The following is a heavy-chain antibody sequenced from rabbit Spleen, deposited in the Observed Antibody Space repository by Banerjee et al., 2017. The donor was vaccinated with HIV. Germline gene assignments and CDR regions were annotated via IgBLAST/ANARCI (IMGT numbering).Heavy chain of an antibody. CDR1: GLDFSSSYW. CDR3: ARGGDVSRLDYFNVLYGMDL. D-gene: IGHD2-1*01. V-gene: IGHV1S45*01. Sequence: QEQLVEYGGDLVQPEGSLTLTCKASGLDFSSSYWICWVRQAPGKGLEWIACIYVGSGGGTKYASWAKGRFTISKTSSTTVTLEMTSLTVADTATYFCARGGDVSRLDYFNVLYGMDLWGPGTLVTVS. CDR2: IYVGSGGGT. J-gene: IGHJ6*01.